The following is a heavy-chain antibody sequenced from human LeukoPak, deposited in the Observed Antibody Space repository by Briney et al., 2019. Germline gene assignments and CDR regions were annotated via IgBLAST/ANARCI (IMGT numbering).Heavy chain of an antibody. Sequence: SETLSLTCTVSGGSISSSSYYWGWIRQPPGKGLEWIGSIYYSRSTYYNPSLKSRVTISVDTSKNQFSLKLSSVTAADTAVYYCAQGDYYGSGSPPGPYWGQGTLVTVSS. CDR1: GGSISSSSYY. CDR2: IYYSRST. J-gene: IGHJ4*02. V-gene: IGHV4-39*01. CDR3: AQGDYYGSGSPPGPY. D-gene: IGHD3-10*01.